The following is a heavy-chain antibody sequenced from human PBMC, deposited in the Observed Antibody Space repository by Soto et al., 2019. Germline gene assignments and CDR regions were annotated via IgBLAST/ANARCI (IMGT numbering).Heavy chain of an antibody. CDR2: INHSGST. D-gene: IGHD1-7*01. V-gene: IGHV4-34*01. CDR1: GDSISSYS. Sequence: SETLSLTCTVSGDSISSYSWSWIRQPPGKGLEWIGEINHSGSTNYNPSLKSRVTISVDTSKNQFSLKLSSVTAADTAVYYCARGPLCITGTCYYGMDVWGQGTTVTVSS. CDR3: ARGPLCITGTCYYGMDV. J-gene: IGHJ6*02.